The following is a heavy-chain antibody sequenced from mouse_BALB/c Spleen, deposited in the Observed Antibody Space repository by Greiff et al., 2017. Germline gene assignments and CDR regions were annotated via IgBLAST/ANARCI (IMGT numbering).Heavy chain of an antibody. CDR2: ISSGGSYT. CDR1: GFTFSSYA. J-gene: IGHJ4*01. Sequence: DVKLVESGGGLVKPGGSLKLSCAASGFTFSSYAMSWVRQSPEKRLEWVAEISSGGSYTYYPDTVTGRFTISRDNAKNTLYLEMSSLRSEDTAMYYCARDQGYSMDYWGQGTSVTVSS. CDR3: ARDQGYSMDY. V-gene: IGHV5-9-4*01.